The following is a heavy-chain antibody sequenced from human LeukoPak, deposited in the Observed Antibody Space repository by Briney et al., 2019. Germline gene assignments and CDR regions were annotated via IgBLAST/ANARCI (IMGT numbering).Heavy chain of an antibody. V-gene: IGHV3-30*18. CDR1: GFTFSSYG. D-gene: IGHD2-15*01. Sequence: GGSLRLSYAASGFTFSSYGMHWVRQAPGKGLEWVAVISYDGSNKYYADSVKGRFTISRDNSKNTLYPQMNSLRAEDTAVYYCAKAAGQVVVAAHFDYWGQGTLVTVSS. CDR2: ISYDGSNK. J-gene: IGHJ4*02. CDR3: AKAAGQVVVAAHFDY.